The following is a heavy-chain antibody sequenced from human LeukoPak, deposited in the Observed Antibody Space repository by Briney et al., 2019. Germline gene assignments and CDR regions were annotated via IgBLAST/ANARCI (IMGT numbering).Heavy chain of an antibody. J-gene: IGHJ4*02. D-gene: IGHD3-16*02. CDR3: AKEGGLGLSAHGGDS. Sequence: PGGSLRLSCAASGFTFSSYTMSWVRQAPGKGLEWVSTITTSDGNTYYADSVKGRFTVSRDNSKNTLFLQMNSLRAEDTAVYYCAKEGGLGLSAHGGDSGGRGPLVTVSS. CDR1: GFTFSSYT. V-gene: IGHV3-23*01. CDR2: ITTSDGNT.